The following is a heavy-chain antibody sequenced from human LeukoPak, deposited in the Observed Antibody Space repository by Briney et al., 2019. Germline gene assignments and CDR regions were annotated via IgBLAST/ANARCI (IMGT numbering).Heavy chain of an antibody. CDR2: ISTDGSST. D-gene: IGHD2-21*01. Sequence: GGSLRLSCAASGFTFSNYWMHWVRQAPGKGLVWVSRISTDGSSTTYADSVKGRFTISRDNAKNTLYLEMNSLRAEDTAVYYCARVGVGDTPVGYWGQGTLVTVSS. CDR1: GFTFSNYW. V-gene: IGHV3-74*03. CDR3: ARVGVGDTPVGY. J-gene: IGHJ4*02.